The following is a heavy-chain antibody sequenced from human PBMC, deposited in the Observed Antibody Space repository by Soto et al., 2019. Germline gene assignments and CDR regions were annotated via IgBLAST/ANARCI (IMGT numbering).Heavy chain of an antibody. V-gene: IGHV1-18*01. Sequence: QVQLVQSGGEVKKPGASVKVSCKASGYTFTNYGISWVRQAPGQGLEWMGWINVYNGNTKYAQKVQGRVTMTTDTSTSTDDMELRSLRSDDTAVYYCARGVGSGSYYNQYSWFDPWGQGTLVTVSS. J-gene: IGHJ5*02. D-gene: IGHD3-10*01. CDR2: INVYNGNT. CDR1: GYTFTNYG. CDR3: ARGVGSGSYYNQYSWFDP.